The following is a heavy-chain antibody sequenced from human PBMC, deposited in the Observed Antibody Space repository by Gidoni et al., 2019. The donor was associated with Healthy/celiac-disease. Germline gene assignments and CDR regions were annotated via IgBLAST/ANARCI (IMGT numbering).Heavy chain of an antibody. J-gene: IGHJ4*02. CDR3: ARLDYGDSLLSPDY. Sequence: QLQLQESGPGLVKPSATLSLTCTVSGGSISSSSYYWGWIRQPPGKGLEWIGSIYYSGSTYYNPSLKSRVTISVDTSKNQFSLKLSSVTAADTAVYYCARLDYGDSLLSPDYWGQGTLVTVSS. V-gene: IGHV4-39*01. CDR1: GGSISSSSYY. D-gene: IGHD4-17*01. CDR2: IYYSGST.